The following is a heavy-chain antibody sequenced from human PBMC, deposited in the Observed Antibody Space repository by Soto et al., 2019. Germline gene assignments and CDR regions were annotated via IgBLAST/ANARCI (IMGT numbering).Heavy chain of an antibody. V-gene: IGHV3-48*03. CDR1: GFTFSSYE. CDR2: ISSSANTI. Sequence: EVQLVESGGGLVQPGGSLRLSCAASGFTFSSYEMNWVRQAPGKGLEWVSYISSSANTIYYADSVKGRFTISRDNAKNSLYLQMNSLRAEDTAVYYCARLYNSGWTIDYWGQGTLVTVSS. CDR3: ARLYNSGWTIDY. J-gene: IGHJ4*02. D-gene: IGHD6-19*01.